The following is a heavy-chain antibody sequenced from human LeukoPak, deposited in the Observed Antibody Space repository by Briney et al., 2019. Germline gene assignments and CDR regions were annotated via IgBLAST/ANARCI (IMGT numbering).Heavy chain of an antibody. CDR3: ARDMYGDYVYFDY. D-gene: IGHD4-17*01. Sequence: PGGSLRLSCVASGFTFSSYIMNWVRPAPGKGLEWVSSISSSSSYIYYADSVKGRFTISRDNAKNSLYLQMNSLRAEDTAVYYCARDMYGDYVYFDYWGQGTLVTVSS. CDR2: ISSSSSYI. V-gene: IGHV3-21*01. CDR1: GFTFSSYI. J-gene: IGHJ4*02.